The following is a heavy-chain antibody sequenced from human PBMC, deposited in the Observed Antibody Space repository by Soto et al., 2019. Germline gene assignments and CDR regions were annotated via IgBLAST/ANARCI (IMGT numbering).Heavy chain of an antibody. CDR2: VNPNSGNT. V-gene: IGHV1-8*01. Sequence: QVQLVQSGAEVRQPGASVKVSCKTSGYTFTSYDINWMRQATGQGLEWMGWVNPNSGNTRIVQNFQGRVTMTRDTSLGTVYMELSSLTSDETAVYYCARGADRGVDYWGQGTLVTVSS. CDR3: ARGADRGVDY. D-gene: IGHD3-16*02. J-gene: IGHJ4*02. CDR1: GYTFTSYD.